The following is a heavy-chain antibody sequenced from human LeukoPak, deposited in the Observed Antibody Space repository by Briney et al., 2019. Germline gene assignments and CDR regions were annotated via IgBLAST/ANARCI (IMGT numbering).Heavy chain of an antibody. V-gene: IGHV1-8*01. CDR3: VRDGHRLYDYYYYYMDV. Sequence: ASVKVSCKASGYTFTSYDINWVRQATGQGLEWMGWMNPISGNTGHAQKFQGRVTMTTDASTTTAYMELRSLRSDDTAVYYCVRDGHRLYDYYYYYMDVWGKGTTVTVSS. CDR1: GYTFTSYD. D-gene: IGHD2-2*02. CDR2: MNPISGNT. J-gene: IGHJ6*03.